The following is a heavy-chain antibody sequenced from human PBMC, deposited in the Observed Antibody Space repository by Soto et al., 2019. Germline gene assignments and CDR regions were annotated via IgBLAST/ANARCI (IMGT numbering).Heavy chain of an antibody. D-gene: IGHD3-22*01. Sequence: SVKVSCKASGGTFSSCAISWVRQAPGQGLEWMGGIIPIFGTANYAQKFQGRVTITADESTSTAYMELSSLRSEDTAVYYCARDYYDSSGYYYHFDYWGQGTLVTVSS. CDR1: GGTFSSCA. CDR3: ARDYYDSSGYYYHFDY. V-gene: IGHV1-69*13. J-gene: IGHJ4*02. CDR2: IIPIFGTA.